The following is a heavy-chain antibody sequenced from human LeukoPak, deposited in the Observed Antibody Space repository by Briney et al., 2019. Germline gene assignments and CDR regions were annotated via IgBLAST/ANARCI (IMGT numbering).Heavy chain of an antibody. CDR3: AREGDYGDYFDY. CDR1: GFTFSSYW. CDR2: ITNDGSST. V-gene: IGHV3-74*01. J-gene: IGHJ4*02. D-gene: IGHD4-17*01. Sequence: GGSLRLSCAASGFTFSSYWMHWVRQAPGKGLVWVSRITNDGSSTSHADSVKGRFTISRDNAKNTLYLQMNSLRAEDTPVYYCAREGDYGDYFDYWGQGTLVTVSS.